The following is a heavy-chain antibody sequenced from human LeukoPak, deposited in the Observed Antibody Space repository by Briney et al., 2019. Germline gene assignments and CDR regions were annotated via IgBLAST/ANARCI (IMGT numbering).Heavy chain of an antibody. Sequence: KPSETLSLTCAVYGGSFSGYYWSWIRQPPGKGLEWIGEINHSGSTNYNPSLKSRVTISVDTSKNQFSLKLSSVTAADTAVYYCVRQGDGYCSSTNCLYSFDYWGQGTLVTVSS. V-gene: IGHV4-34*01. CDR1: GGSFSGYY. D-gene: IGHD2-2*03. J-gene: IGHJ4*02. CDR2: INHSGST. CDR3: VRQGDGYCSSTNCLYSFDY.